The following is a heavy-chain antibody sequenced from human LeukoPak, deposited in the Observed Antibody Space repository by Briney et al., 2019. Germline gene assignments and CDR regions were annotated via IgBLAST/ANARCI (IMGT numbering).Heavy chain of an antibody. CDR3: ARGSNDYGDSPAFDI. V-gene: IGHV1-69*13. CDR2: IIPIFGTA. J-gene: IGHJ3*02. CDR1: GGTFSSYA. D-gene: IGHD4-17*01. Sequence: SVKVSCKASGGTFSSYAISWVRQAPGQGLEWMGGIIPIFGTANYAQRFQGRVTITADESTSTAYMELSSLRSEDTAVYYCARGSNDYGDSPAFDIWGQGTMVTVSS.